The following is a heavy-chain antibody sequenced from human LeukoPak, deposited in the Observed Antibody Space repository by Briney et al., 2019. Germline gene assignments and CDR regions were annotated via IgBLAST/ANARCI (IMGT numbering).Heavy chain of an antibody. CDR2: IYYSGST. CDR3: ARHKAYGAGTYSPYYFDY. Sequence: PSETPSLTCTVSGGSISGGSYYWAWIRQPPGKGLEWIGNIYYSGSTYYNPSLKSRVTLSVDTSKNQISLRLSFVTAADTAVYYCARHKAYGAGTYSPYYFDYWGQGTPVTVSS. D-gene: IGHD3-10*01. CDR1: GGSISGGSYY. J-gene: IGHJ4*02. V-gene: IGHV4-39*01.